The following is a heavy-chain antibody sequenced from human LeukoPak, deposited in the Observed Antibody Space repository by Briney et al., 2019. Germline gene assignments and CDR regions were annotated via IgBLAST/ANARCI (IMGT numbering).Heavy chain of an antibody. J-gene: IGHJ6*02. CDR1: GYILSGRH. V-gene: IGHV3-72*01. D-gene: IGHD1-26*01. Sequence: GGPLRLSCTAWGYILSGRHVDWVRKATGKGLEWVGRSRDGPNNYTPEYAASVRGRFTISRDDSETSMYLQMNSLKTEDSAVYYCTRGGTSSVAYYYHMDVWGQGTTVTVSS. CDR3: TRGGTSSVAYYYHMDV. CDR2: SRDGPNNYTP.